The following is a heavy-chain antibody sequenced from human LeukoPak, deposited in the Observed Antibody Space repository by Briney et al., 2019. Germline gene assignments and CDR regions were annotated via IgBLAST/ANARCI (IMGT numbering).Heavy chain of an antibody. V-gene: IGHV3-9*01. D-gene: IGHD6-19*01. CDR3: ASVPWSRREGPPGYSSGWYPYFDY. J-gene: IGHJ4*02. CDR2: ISWNSGSR. CDR1: GFTFGDYA. Sequence: PGGALRLSCAASGFTFGDYAMHWVRRAPGKGLEWVSGISWNSGSRGYADAVKGRFTSSRDNAKNSLYLQINSLRAEGTAVYYCASVPWSRREGPPGYSSGWYPYFDYWGQGTLVTVSS.